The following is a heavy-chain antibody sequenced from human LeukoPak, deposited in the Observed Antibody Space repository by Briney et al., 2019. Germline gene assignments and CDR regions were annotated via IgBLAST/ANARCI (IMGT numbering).Heavy chain of an antibody. CDR1: GFTFSTYA. D-gene: IGHD6-19*01. J-gene: IGHJ4*02. V-gene: IGHV3-23*01. Sequence: PGGSLRLSCAASGFTFSTYATNWVRQAPGKGLEWVSGINGGGGSTYYADSVKGRFTISRDNSKNTLYLQMSSLRAEDTAVYYCAKVSGYTSGWYVDFDCWGQGSLVTVSS. CDR2: INGGGGST. CDR3: AKVSGYTSGWYVDFDC.